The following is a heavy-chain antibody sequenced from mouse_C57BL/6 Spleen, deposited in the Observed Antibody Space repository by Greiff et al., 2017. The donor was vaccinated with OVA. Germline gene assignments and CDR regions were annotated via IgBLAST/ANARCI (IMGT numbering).Heavy chain of an antibody. CDR2: ISSGGDYI. D-gene: IGHD2-4*01. J-gene: IGHJ3*01. CDR1: GFTFSSYA. V-gene: IGHV5-9-1*02. Sequence: EVHLVESGEGLVKPGGSLKLSCAASGFTFSSYAMSWVRQTPEKRLEWVAYISSGGDYIYYADTVKGRFTISRDNARNTLYLQMSSLKSEDTAMYYCTRDREIYYDYGGFAYWGQGTLVTVSA. CDR3: TRDREIYYDYGGFAY.